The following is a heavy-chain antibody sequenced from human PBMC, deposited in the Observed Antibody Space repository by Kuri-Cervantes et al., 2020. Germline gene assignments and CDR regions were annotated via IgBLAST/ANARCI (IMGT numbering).Heavy chain of an antibody. CDR3: VVIAVADKTDY. D-gene: IGHD6-19*01. J-gene: IGHJ4*02. Sequence: GESLKISCAASGFTFSSYDMHWVRQATGKGLEWVSAISGSGGSTYYADSVKGRFTISRDNSKNTLYLQMNSLRAEDTAVYYCVVIAVADKTDYWGQGTLVTVSS. V-gene: IGHV3-23*01. CDR2: ISGSGGST. CDR1: GFTFSSYD.